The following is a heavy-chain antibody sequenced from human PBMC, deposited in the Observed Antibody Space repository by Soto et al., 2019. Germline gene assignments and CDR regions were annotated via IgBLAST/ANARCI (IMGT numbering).Heavy chain of an antibody. Sequence: QVQLVQSGAEVKKPGSSVKVSCKASGGTFSSYTISWVRQAPGQGLEWMGGVIPIFGTANYAQMFQGRATITADEPTRTVYRALSSRRSGDTAVYYCAGDSRHAYGDYGIDYWGQGTLVTVSS. D-gene: IGHD4-17*01. V-gene: IGHV1-69*12. CDR2: VIPIFGTA. CDR1: GGTFSSYT. J-gene: IGHJ4*02. CDR3: AGDSRHAYGDYGIDY.